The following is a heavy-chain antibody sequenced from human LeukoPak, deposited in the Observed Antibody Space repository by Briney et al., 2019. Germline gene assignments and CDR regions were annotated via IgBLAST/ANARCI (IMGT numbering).Heavy chain of an antibody. CDR3: TREGVYAPDGSGYHRDAFDI. Sequence: SVKVSCKASGGSFSSYVITWVRQAPGQGLEWMGRIIPVLDVSTFAQKFQGRVTITADKSTNTAHVELSRLESGDTAVYYCTREGVYAPDGSGYHRDAFDIWGQGTVVIVSS. V-gene: IGHV1-69*04. J-gene: IGHJ3*02. CDR2: IIPVLDVS. CDR1: GGSFSSYV. D-gene: IGHD3-22*01.